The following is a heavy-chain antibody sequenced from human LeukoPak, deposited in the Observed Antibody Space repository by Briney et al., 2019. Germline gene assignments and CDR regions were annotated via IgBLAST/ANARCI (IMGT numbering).Heavy chain of an antibody. D-gene: IGHD2-15*01. V-gene: IGHV4-34*01. CDR1: GGSFSGYY. CDR3: ARPGTNYCSGGSCYSGWFDP. J-gene: IGHJ5*02. Sequence: SETLSLTCAVYGGSFSGYYWSWIRQPPGKGLEWIGEINHSGSTNYNPSLKSRVTISVDTSKNQFSLKLSSVTAADTAVYYCARPGTNYCSGGSCYSGWFDPWGQGTLVTVSS. CDR2: INHSGST.